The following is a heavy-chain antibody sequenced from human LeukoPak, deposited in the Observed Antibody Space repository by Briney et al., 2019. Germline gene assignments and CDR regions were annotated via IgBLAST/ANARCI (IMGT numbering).Heavy chain of an antibody. Sequence: EGSLRPSCVVSEFTFSSNWMNWVRQAPGKGLEWVANIKSDGSEKYYADSVKGRFTISRDNAKNSLYLQMNSLKAEDTAVYYCASGSGWRQLYWGQGTLVTVSP. V-gene: IGHV3-7*01. CDR1: EFTFSSNW. J-gene: IGHJ4*02. CDR2: IKSDGSEK. D-gene: IGHD5-24*01. CDR3: ASGSGWRQLY.